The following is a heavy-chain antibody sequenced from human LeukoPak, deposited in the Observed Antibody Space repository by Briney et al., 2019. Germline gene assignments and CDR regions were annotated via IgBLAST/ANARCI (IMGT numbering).Heavy chain of an antibody. V-gene: IGHV1-18*01. CDR1: GYTFTSFG. D-gene: IGHD2/OR15-2a*01. CDR2: IKVGEGNT. J-gene: IGHJ4*02. Sequence: ASMKVSCKTSGYTFTSFGITWLRQAPGQGPEWMGWIKVGEGNTHFAQKFQDRVSMTRDISSNTAFLELRNLRSDDTAVYFCSRSSDTTSWYYFDHWGQGTLVTVSS. CDR3: SRSSDTTSWYYFDH.